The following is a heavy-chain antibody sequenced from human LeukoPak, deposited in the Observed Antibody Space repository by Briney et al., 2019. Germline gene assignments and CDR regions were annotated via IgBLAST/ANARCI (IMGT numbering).Heavy chain of an antibody. Sequence: ASVKVSCKASGYTFTGYFIHWVRQAPGQGLEWMGWINPNSGGAKYAQKFQGRVTMTRDTSISTAYMELNRLTSGDTAVYYCTGGATDNWFDPWGQGTLVTVSS. CDR3: TGGATDNWFDP. CDR1: GYTFTGYF. D-gene: IGHD1-26*01. CDR2: INPNSGGA. V-gene: IGHV1-2*02. J-gene: IGHJ5*02.